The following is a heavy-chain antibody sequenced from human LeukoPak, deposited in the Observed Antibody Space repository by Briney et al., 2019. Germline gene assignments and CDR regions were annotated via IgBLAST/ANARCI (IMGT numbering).Heavy chain of an antibody. J-gene: IGHJ5*02. CDR2: IIPILGIA. D-gene: IGHD2-2*01. V-gene: IGHV1-69*04. Sequence: GASVKVSCKASGGTFSSYAISWVRQAPGQGLEWMGRIIPILGIANYAQKFQGRVTITADKSTSTAYMELSSLRSEDTAVYYCARGRGCSSTSCYLRWFDPWGQGTLVTVSS. CDR1: GGTFSSYA. CDR3: ARGRGCSSTSCYLRWFDP.